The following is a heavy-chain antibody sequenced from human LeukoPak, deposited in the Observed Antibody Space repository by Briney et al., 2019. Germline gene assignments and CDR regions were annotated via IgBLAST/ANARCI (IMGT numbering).Heavy chain of an antibody. CDR3: SRMYYSDSSAYYARWFDP. V-gene: IGHV3-23*01. Sequence: GGSLRLSCAASGFTFSSYAMSWVRQAPGKGLEWVSVIYSGGTTHYADSVKGRFTISRDNSKNTVYLQMNSLRAEDTAVYYCSRMYYSDSSAYYARWFDPWGQGTLVTVSS. CDR2: IYSGGTT. D-gene: IGHD3-22*01. CDR1: GFTFSSYA. J-gene: IGHJ5*02.